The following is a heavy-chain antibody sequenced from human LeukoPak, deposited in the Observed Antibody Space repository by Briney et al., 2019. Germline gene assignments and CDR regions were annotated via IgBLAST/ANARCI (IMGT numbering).Heavy chain of an antibody. CDR3: ARDLSRNVDTAIPEYYFDY. D-gene: IGHD5-18*01. J-gene: IGHJ4*02. CDR1: GYTFTSYY. Sequence: ASVKVSCKASGYTFTSYYMHWVRQAPGQGLEWMGIINPSGGSTSYAQKFQGRVTMTRDMSTSTVYMELSSLRSEDTAVYYCARDLSRNVDTAIPEYYFDYWGQGTLVTVSS. CDR2: INPSGGST. V-gene: IGHV1-46*01.